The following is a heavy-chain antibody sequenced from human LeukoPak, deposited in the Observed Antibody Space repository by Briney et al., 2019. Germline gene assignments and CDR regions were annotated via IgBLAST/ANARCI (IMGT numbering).Heavy chain of an antibody. Sequence: SVKVSCKASVGTFSSYAISWVRQAPGQGLEWMGRIIPIFGTANYAQKFQGRVTITADKSTSTAYIELSSLRSEDTAVYYCARGYSSGWSPTLDYWGQGTLVTVSS. CDR3: ARGYSSGWSPTLDY. D-gene: IGHD6-19*01. CDR2: IIPIFGTA. J-gene: IGHJ4*02. CDR1: VGTFSSYA. V-gene: IGHV1-69*06.